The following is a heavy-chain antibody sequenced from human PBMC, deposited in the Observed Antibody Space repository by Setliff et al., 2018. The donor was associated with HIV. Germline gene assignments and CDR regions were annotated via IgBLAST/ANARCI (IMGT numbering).Heavy chain of an antibody. D-gene: IGHD6-19*01. CDR3: ARETEAGTFDY. Sequence: PSETLSLTCTVSGGSISSYYWSWIRQPPGRGLEWVGEINHGRSTNYNPSLKSRVTISLDTSKNQFSLKLRSVTAADTAVYYCARETEAGTFDYWGQGTLVTVSS. CDR1: GGSISSYY. J-gene: IGHJ4*02. V-gene: IGHV4-34*01. CDR2: INHGRST.